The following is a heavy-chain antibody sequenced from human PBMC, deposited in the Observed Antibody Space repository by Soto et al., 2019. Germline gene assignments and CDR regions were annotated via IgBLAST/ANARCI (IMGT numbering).Heavy chain of an antibody. CDR3: ARARGIIAVAGTLLDY. CDR1: GFTFSSYA. CDR2: ISYDGSNK. D-gene: IGHD6-19*01. V-gene: IGHV3-30-3*01. Sequence: QVQLVESGGGVVQPGRSLRLSCAASGFTFSSYAMHWVRQAPGKGLEWVAVISYDGSNKYYADSVKGRFTISRDNSKNTLYMQMNRLSAEDKAVYYCARARGIIAVAGTLLDYWGQGTLVTVAS. J-gene: IGHJ4*02.